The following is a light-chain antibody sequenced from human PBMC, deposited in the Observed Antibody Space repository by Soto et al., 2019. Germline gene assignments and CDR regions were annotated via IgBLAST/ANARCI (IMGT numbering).Light chain of an antibody. J-gene: IGLJ2*01. Sequence: QSVLTQPASVSGSPGQSIPISCTGSNSDIGSYNLVSWYQHHPGKAPKLMISEVIKRPSGVSNRFSGSKSGNTASLTISGLQAEDEADYYCCSYAGSSIVVFGGGTKLTVL. CDR2: EVI. CDR1: NSDIGSYNL. CDR3: CSYAGSSIVV. V-gene: IGLV2-23*02.